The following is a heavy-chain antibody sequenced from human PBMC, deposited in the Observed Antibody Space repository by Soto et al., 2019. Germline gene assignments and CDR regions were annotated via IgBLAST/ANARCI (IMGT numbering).Heavy chain of an antibody. Sequence: QVQLVESGGGVVQPERSLRLSCAASGFTFSTFGMHWVRQAPGKGLEWVAVISYDGNHKYYGDSVKGRFTISRDNSKNTLYLQMNSLTTEDTAMYYCATLGGPYSSRHQYWGQGTLVNVSS. CDR2: ISYDGNHK. V-gene: IGHV3-30*03. D-gene: IGHD6-13*01. J-gene: IGHJ4*02. CDR3: ATLGGPYSSRHQY. CDR1: GFTFSTFG.